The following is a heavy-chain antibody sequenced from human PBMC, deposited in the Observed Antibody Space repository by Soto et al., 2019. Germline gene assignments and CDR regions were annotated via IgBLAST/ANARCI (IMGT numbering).Heavy chain of an antibody. CDR3: AKAINTMIVVVTNFDY. J-gene: IGHJ4*02. Sequence: GGSLRLSCAASGFTFSSYAMSWVRTAPGKGLEWVSAISGSGGSTYYADSVKGRFTISRDNSKNTLYLQMNSLRAEDTAVYYCAKAINTMIVVVTNFDYWGQGTLVTVSS. CDR1: GFTFSSYA. V-gene: IGHV3-23*01. D-gene: IGHD3-22*01. CDR2: ISGSGGST.